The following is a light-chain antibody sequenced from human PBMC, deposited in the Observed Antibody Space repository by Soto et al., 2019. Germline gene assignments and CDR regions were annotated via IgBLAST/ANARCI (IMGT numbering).Light chain of an antibody. J-gene: IGLJ1*01. CDR1: SSDVGGYNY. CDR3: SSYTSSSTGV. CDR2: DVS. Sequence: QAASVSGSPGQSITISCTGTSSDVGGYNYVSWYQQHPGKAPKLMIYDVSNRPSGVSNRFSGSKSGNTASLTISGLQAEDEADYYCSSYTSSSTGVFGTGTKLTVL. V-gene: IGLV2-14*01.